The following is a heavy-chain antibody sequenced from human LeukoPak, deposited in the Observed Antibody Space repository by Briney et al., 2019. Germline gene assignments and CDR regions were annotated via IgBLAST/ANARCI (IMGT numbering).Heavy chain of an antibody. CDR1: GGSFSGYY. CDR2: INHSGST. Sequence: SETLSLTCAVYGGSFSGYYWSWIRQPPGKGLEWIGEINHSGSTNYNPSLKSRVAISVDTSKNQFSLKLSSVTAADTAVYYCARGIINDFWSGYYPGTPDYWGQGALVTVSS. CDR3: ARGIINDFWSGYYPGTPDY. D-gene: IGHD3-3*01. J-gene: IGHJ4*02. V-gene: IGHV4-34*01.